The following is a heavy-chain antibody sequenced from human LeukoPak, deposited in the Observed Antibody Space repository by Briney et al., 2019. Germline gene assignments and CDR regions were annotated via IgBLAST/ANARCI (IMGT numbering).Heavy chain of an antibody. CDR1: GITVSTNY. D-gene: IGHD3-9*01. J-gene: IGHJ4*02. CDR2: IYSGGAT. CDR3: ARLHYDVLTGPFDY. Sequence: GGSLRLSCAASGITVSTNYMSWVRQAPGRGLEWVSIIYSGGATFYADSVKGRFTISRENSKNTLWLQMNSLRAEDTAVYYCARLHYDVLTGPFDYWGQGTLVTVSS. V-gene: IGHV3-66*04.